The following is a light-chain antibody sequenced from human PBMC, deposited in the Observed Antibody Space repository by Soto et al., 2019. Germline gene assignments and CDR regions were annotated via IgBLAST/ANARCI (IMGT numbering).Light chain of an antibody. Sequence: PGARATLSCRASQSVSSSYLAWYQQKPGQAPRLLVYDATTRATGIPDRFSGSGSGTDFILTISTLEPEDFAVYFCQQYGTSPQTFGQGTKVEIK. J-gene: IGKJ1*01. V-gene: IGKV3-20*01. CDR2: DAT. CDR1: QSVSSSY. CDR3: QQYGTSPQT.